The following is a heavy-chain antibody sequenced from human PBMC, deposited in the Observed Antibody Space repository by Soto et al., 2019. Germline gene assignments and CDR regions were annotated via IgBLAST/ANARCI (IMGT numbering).Heavy chain of an antibody. CDR1: GASISNYY. CDR3: ARDNGDYVYDY. CDR2: THYSGST. D-gene: IGHD4-17*01. V-gene: IGHV4-59*01. J-gene: IGHJ4*02. Sequence: QVQLQESGPGLVKPSETLSLTCTVSGASISNYYWTWIRQPPGKGLEWIGYTHYSGSTVYNSYLKGRVIISVDMSKNQVSLKLTSVSAADTAVYYCARDNGDYVYDYWGQGTLVTVSS.